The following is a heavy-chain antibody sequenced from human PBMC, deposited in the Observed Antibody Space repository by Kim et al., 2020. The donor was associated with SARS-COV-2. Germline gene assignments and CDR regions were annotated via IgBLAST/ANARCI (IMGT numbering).Heavy chain of an antibody. CDR1: GGTFSSYA. J-gene: IGHJ3*02. Sequence: SVKVSCKASGGTFSSYAISWVRQAPGQGLEWMGGIIPIFGTANYAQKFQGRVTITADESTSTAYMELSSLRSEDTAVYYCARANTAMDAFDIWGQGTMVTVSS. V-gene: IGHV1-69*13. CDR3: ARANTAMDAFDI. CDR2: IIPIFGTA. D-gene: IGHD5-18*01.